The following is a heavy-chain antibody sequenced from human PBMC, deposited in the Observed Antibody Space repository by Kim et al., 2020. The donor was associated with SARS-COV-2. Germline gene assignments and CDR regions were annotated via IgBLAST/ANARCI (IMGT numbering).Heavy chain of an antibody. CDR1: GFTFSSYA. Sequence: GGSLRLSCAASGFTFSSYAMHWVRQAPGKGLEWVAVISYDGSNKYYADSVKGRFTISRDNSKNTLYLQMNSLRAEDTAVYYCARDPHTDYYYYGMDVWGQGTTVTVSS. CDR2: ISYDGSNK. D-gene: IGHD2-8*02. J-gene: IGHJ6*02. V-gene: IGHV3-30*04. CDR3: ARDPHTDYYYYGMDV.